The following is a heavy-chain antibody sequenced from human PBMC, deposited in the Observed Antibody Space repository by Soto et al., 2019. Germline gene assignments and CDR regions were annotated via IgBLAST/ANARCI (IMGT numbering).Heavy chain of an antibody. J-gene: IGHJ4*02. V-gene: IGHV3-30*09. CDR2: ISYDGGSK. D-gene: IGHD6-13*01. Sequence: QVQLVESGGGVVQPGRSLRLSCAASGFTFSSYAMHWVRQAPGKGLEWVAVISYDGGSKYYADSVKGRLAISRDNSKNTLCLQMDSLRAEETAVYYCARWYSSSWAYFDYWGQGTLVTVSS. CDR1: GFTFSSYA. CDR3: ARWYSSSWAYFDY.